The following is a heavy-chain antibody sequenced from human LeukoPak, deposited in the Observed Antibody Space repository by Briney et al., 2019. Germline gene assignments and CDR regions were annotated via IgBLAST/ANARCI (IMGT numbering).Heavy chain of an antibody. CDR2: TRRYSEVT. CDR1: GFTFTNYA. J-gene: IGHJ5*02. D-gene: IGHD3-10*01. Sequence: HPGGSLRLSCAASGFTFTNYAMSWVRQTAGKGLEWVSSTRRYSEVTFYANSVMGRCTISRDNSKSTLYLQMNSLRVDDTAIYYCAKDRPNYYGRDGLYYTRGGDTWGRGTLVTVSS. CDR3: AKDRPNYYGRDGLYYTRGGDT. V-gene: IGHV3-23*01.